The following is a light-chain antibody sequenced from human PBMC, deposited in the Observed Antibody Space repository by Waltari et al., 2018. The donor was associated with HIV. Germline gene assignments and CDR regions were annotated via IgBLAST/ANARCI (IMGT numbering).Light chain of an antibody. CDR1: STNIGSNI. V-gene: IGLV1-44*01. J-gene: IGLJ3*02. CDR3: AAWDDSLNGM. Sequence: QSVLTQPPSVSGTPGQNFTIPCSGSSTNIGSNIVNWHPQVPEAAPKLLIYSNDQRPSGVPDRFSGSKSGTSASLAISGLQSADEADYYCAAWDDSLNGMFGGGTKLTV. CDR2: SND.